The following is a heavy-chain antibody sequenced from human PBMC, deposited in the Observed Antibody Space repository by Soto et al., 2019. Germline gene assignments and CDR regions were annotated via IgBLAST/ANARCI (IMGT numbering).Heavy chain of an antibody. Sequence: QVQLRESGPGLVKPSQTLSLTCTVSGGSISTGYYWSWIRQPPGKGLEWIGYIYYSGSTYYNPSLKDRVSISVDTSKNQFSLNLYSVTAADTAVYFCARAPYRGANSRDAFDIWGQGTTVTVSS. CDR1: GGSISTGYY. CDR2: IYYSGST. CDR3: ARAPYRGANSRDAFDI. J-gene: IGHJ3*02. D-gene: IGHD7-27*01. V-gene: IGHV4-30-4*01.